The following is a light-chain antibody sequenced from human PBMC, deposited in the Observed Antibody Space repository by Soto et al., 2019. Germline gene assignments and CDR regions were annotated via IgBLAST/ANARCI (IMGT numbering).Light chain of an antibody. CDR2: NNN. CDR1: GSNIGSTT. Sequence: QSVLTQPPSASGTPGQRVTIACSGSGSNIGSTTVKWYQQLPGTAPKLLIYNNNQRPSGVPDRFSGSKSGTSASLAISGLQSEDEADYYCAAWDDSLNGVVFGGGTQLTVL. CDR3: AAWDDSLNGVV. V-gene: IGLV1-44*01. J-gene: IGLJ3*02.